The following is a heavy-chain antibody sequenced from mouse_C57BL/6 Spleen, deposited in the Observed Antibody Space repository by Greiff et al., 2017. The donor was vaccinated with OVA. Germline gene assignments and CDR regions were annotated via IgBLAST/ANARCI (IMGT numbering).Heavy chain of an antibody. Sequence: EVQLQQSGTVLARPGASVKMSCKTSGYKFTSYWMHWVKQKPGQGLEWIGAIYPGNSDTSYNQKFKGKAKLTAVTSASTAYMELSSLTNEDSAVYYCTNWGQAYWGQGTLVTVSA. V-gene: IGHV1-5*01. CDR2: IYPGNSDT. J-gene: IGHJ3*01. D-gene: IGHD4-1*02. CDR1: GYKFTSYW. CDR3: TNWGQAY.